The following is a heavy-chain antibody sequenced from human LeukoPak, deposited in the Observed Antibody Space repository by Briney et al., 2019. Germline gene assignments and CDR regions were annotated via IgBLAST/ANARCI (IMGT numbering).Heavy chain of an antibody. CDR1: GYTFSSYG. CDR3: ASGGFGYYGSGSYYKVVQRAFDI. Sequence: ASVKVSCKASGYTFSSYGISWVRQAPGEGLEWIGWISGYNANTHYAQKFQGRVTITADKSTSTAYMELSSLRSEDTAVYYCASGGFGYYGSGSYYKVVQRAFDIWGQGTMVTVSS. J-gene: IGHJ3*02. D-gene: IGHD3-10*01. CDR2: ISGYNANT. V-gene: IGHV1-18*01.